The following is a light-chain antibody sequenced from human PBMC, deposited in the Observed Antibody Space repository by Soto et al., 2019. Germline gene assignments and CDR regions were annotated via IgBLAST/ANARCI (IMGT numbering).Light chain of an antibody. CDR3: QQSHSTPPDT. V-gene: IGKV1-39*01. Sequence: DIQMTQSPSSLSASVGVRLSITCRASQSIGTHLNWYQKKPGSPPKLLIHAASSLHSGVPSRFSGRGSGTDFTLTISSLQREDFATYYCQQSHSTPPDTFGQGTKLEIK. CDR2: AAS. J-gene: IGKJ2*01. CDR1: QSIGTH.